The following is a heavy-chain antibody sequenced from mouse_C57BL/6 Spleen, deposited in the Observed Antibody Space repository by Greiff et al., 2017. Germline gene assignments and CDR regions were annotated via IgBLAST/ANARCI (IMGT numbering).Heavy chain of an antibody. CDR3: ARSTMITTTCYFDY. CDR1: GYTFTSYW. Sequence: QVQLQQPGAELVKPGASVKLSCKASGYTFTSYWMHWVKQRPGQGLEWIGMIHPNSGSSNYNEKFKSKATLTVDKSSSTAYMQLSSLTSEDSAVYDCARSTMITTTCYFDYWGQGTTLTVSS. CDR2: IHPNSGSS. D-gene: IGHD2-4*01. J-gene: IGHJ2*01. V-gene: IGHV1-64*01.